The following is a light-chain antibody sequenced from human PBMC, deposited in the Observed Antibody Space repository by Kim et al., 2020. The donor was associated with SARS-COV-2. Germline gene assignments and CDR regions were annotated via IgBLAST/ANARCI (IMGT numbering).Light chain of an antibody. CDR1: KFGDKF. Sequence: SVSPAQTASLTCSGDKFGDKFACWYQQKPGQSPVLVIYQDSKRPSGIPERFSGSNSGNTATLTISGTQAMDEADYYCQAWDSSTAVFGGGTKLTVL. J-gene: IGLJ3*02. CDR2: QDS. CDR3: QAWDSSTAV. V-gene: IGLV3-1*01.